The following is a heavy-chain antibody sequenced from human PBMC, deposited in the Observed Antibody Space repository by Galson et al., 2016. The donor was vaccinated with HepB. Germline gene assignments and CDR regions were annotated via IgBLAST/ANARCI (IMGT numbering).Heavy chain of an antibody. D-gene: IGHD4-17*01. Sequence: SVKVSCKASGLSSTGYHMYWVRQAPGQGLEWMGWIHLSSGCTTYAQKFQGRVTMTRDTSINTAYMEVSRLRSDDTAVYYCAREDGDYGAPDYWGQGTLVTVSS. CDR3: AREDGDYGAPDY. V-gene: IGHV1-2*02. CDR2: IHLSSGCT. CDR1: GLSSTGYH. J-gene: IGHJ4*02.